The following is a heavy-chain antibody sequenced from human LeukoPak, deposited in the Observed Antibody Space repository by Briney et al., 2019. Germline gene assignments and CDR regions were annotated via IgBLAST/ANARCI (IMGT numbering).Heavy chain of an antibody. J-gene: IGHJ4*02. Sequence: PGGSLRLSCAASGFNFNMYAIHWVRQAPGKGLEWVAIIKQDGSERYYVDSVKGRFTISRDNSRNSLYLQMDILRAEDTAVYYCATDNVYCSRTSCYQTFDYWGQGTLVTVPS. CDR2: IKQDGSER. D-gene: IGHD2-2*01. CDR3: ATDNVYCSRTSCYQTFDY. CDR1: GFNFNMYA. V-gene: IGHV3-7*01.